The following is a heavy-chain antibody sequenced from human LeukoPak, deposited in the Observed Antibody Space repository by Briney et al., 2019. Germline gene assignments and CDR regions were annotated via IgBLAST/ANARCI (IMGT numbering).Heavy chain of an antibody. CDR3: ARHPSYYDRIDY. CDR1: GGSISSYY. J-gene: IGHJ4*02. CDR2: IYYSGST. D-gene: IGHD3-22*01. V-gene: IGHV4-59*08. Sequence: PSETLSLTCTVSGGSISSYYWSWIRQPPGKGLEWIGYIYYSGSTNYNPSLKSRVTISVDTSKNQFSLKLSSVTAADTAVYYCARHPSYYDRIDYWGQGTLVTVSS.